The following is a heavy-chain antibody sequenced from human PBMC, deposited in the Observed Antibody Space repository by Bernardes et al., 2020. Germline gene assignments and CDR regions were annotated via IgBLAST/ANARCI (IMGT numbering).Heavy chain of an antibody. CDR3: ARGDFYGIDG. CDR1: GGSLSRYS. Sequence: SETLSLTCSVSGGSLSRYSSAWIRQPRGKGLEWVGYIYDNGSTKYNPPIKSRVTISVDTSKNQFSLRLTSVTAADTAVYDCARGDFYGIDGWGQGTTVTV. CDR2: IYDNGST. V-gene: IGHV4-59*01. J-gene: IGHJ6*02.